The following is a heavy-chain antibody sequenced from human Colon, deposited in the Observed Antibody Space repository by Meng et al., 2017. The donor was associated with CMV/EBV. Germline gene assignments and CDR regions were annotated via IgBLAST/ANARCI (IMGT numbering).Heavy chain of an antibody. J-gene: IGHJ3*02. CDR3: ARVNNYFDNYGMHLFDI. CDR2: IKEDGSEK. V-gene: IGHV3-7*01. CDR1: GFTFSNYW. Sequence: GESLKISCAASGFTFSNYWMTWLRQAPGRGLELVAHIKEDGSEKYFVGSVKGRFTISRDNAKNSLYLQMNSLRAEDTAVYYCARVNNYFDNYGMHLFDIWGQGTMVTVSS. D-gene: IGHD3-9*01.